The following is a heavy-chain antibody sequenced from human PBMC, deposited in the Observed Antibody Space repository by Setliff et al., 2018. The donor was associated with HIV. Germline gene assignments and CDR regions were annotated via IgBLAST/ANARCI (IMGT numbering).Heavy chain of an antibody. Sequence: ETLSLTCTVSGGSISSYHWNWIRQPPGKGLEWIGYIYYTGNTNYNPSLKSRVTISVDKSKNQFSLNLSSVTAADTAVYFCARRTNGYAALDYWGQGTLVTVSS. CDR1: GGSISSYH. D-gene: IGHD5-12*01. CDR3: ARRTNGYAALDY. CDR2: IYYTGNT. J-gene: IGHJ4*02. V-gene: IGHV4-59*12.